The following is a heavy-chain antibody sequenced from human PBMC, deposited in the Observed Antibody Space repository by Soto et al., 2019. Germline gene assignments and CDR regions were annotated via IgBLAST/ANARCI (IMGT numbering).Heavy chain of an antibody. V-gene: IGHV3-64D*08. J-gene: IGHJ2*01. CDR3: VTGNQLLRYYFEF. CDR1: GSPVIKSA. D-gene: IGHD2-15*01. CDR2: ITSDGGNT. Sequence: VGDRSLPCYVSGSPVIKSAIHCVPQAPGRGLEYVSGITSDGGNTWHAGSVKDRFTISRDNSDDTLYLQMSSLRVEDTAKYYCVTGNQLLRYYFEFWGPGPLVTSPQ.